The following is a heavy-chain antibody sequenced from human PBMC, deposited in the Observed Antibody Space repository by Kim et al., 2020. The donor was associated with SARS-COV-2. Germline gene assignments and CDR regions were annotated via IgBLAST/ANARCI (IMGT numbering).Heavy chain of an antibody. CDR2: ST. V-gene: IGHV3-23*01. D-gene: IGHD2-21*02. J-gene: IGHJ4*02. CDR3: ASRRMVTPPD. Sequence: STLYADSVKGRFTISRDNSKNTLYLQINSLRAEDTAVYYCASRRMVTPPDWGQGTLLTVSS.